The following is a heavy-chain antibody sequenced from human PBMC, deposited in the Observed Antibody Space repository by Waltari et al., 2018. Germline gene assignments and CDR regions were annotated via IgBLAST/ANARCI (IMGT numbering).Heavy chain of an antibody. Sequence: QVQLVQSGAEVKKPGSSVKVSCKASGGTFSSYAISWVRQAPGQGLEWMGGIIPIFGTANDAQMVHGRVTITADKATSRAYMELSSLRSEDTAVYYCARAATVVTPTPFDYWGQGTLVTVSS. CDR3: ARAATVVTPTPFDY. CDR2: IIPIFGTA. CDR1: GGTFSSYA. D-gene: IGHD4-17*01. J-gene: IGHJ4*02. V-gene: IGHV1-69*14.